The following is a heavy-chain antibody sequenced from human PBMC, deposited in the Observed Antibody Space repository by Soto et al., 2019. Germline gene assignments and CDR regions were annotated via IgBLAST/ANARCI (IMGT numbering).Heavy chain of an antibody. J-gene: IGHJ4*02. CDR1: GGSISSGDW. CDR3: ARPLYCGGDCFSFDY. Sequence: QVQLQESGPGLVRPSGTLSLTCAVSGGSISSGDWWSWVRQPPGERLEWIGEIFHSGTTNYNPSRQRRVTISVDKSKNQFSLKLSSVPAADTAVYYCARPLYCGGDCFSFDYWGQGTLVTVSS. V-gene: IGHV4-4*02. CDR2: IFHSGTT. D-gene: IGHD2-21*02.